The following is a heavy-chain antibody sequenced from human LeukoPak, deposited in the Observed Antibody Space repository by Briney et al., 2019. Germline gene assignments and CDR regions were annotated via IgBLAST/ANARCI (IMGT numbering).Heavy chain of an antibody. CDR2: VYHSGST. J-gene: IGHJ4*02. D-gene: IGHD6-13*01. Sequence: SETLSLTCTVSGGSISNYYWSWIRQPPGKGLEWIGSVYHSGSTYYNPSLKSRVTISVDTSKNQFSLKLSSVTAADTAVYYCARIDVGKQQLVLDYWGQGTLVTVSS. V-gene: IGHV4-59*08. CDR1: GGSISNYY. CDR3: ARIDVGKQQLVLDY.